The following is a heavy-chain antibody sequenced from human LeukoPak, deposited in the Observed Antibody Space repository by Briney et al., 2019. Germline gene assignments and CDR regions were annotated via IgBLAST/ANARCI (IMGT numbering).Heavy chain of an antibody. CDR3: ARGRSGSWRLIDY. V-gene: IGHV4-59*01. D-gene: IGHD6-13*01. CDR2: IYYSGST. CDR1: GGSISDYY. Sequence: SETLSLTCTVSGGSISDYYWSWIRQPPGKGLEWIGYIYYSGSTNYNPSLKSRVTISVDTSKSQFSLQLSSVTAADTAIYYCARGRSGSWRLIDYWGQGTLVTVSS. J-gene: IGHJ4*02.